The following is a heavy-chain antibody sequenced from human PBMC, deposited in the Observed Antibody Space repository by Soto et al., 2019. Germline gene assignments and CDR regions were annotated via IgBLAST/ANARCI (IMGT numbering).Heavy chain of an antibody. CDR3: ARGVGSGSYYNQYNWFDP. J-gene: IGHJ5*02. CDR2: IYYNGNT. CDR1: GGSISSGDYY. V-gene: IGHV4-31*03. D-gene: IGHD3-10*01. Sequence: PSETLSLTCTVSGGSISSGDYYWSWIRQLPGKDLEWIAYIYYNGNTYYTPSLKSRATISLDTSRNQFFLNLNSVTAADTAVYYCARGVGSGSYYNQYNWFDPWGQGTLVTSPQ.